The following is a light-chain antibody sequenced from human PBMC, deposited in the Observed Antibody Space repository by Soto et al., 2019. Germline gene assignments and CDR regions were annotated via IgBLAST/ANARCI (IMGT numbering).Light chain of an antibody. CDR1: QNVYNNY. J-gene: IGKJ4*01. CDR2: GAS. CDR3: QQYCSSPPT. Sequence: EIVLTQSPGTLSLSPGERATLSCRASQNVYNNYLAWYQQKPGQAPRLLINGASSRATGIPDRFSGSGSGTDFTLTISRLEPEDFAVYYCQQYCSSPPTFGGGTKVAIQ. V-gene: IGKV3-20*01.